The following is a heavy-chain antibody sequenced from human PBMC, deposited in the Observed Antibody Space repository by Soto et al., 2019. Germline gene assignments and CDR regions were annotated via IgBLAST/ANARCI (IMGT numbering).Heavy chain of an antibody. CDR3: ARQGAYYDFWSGHNWFDP. D-gene: IGHD3-3*01. Sequence: SETLSLTCTVSGGSISSYYWSWIRQPPGKGLEWIGYIYYSGSTNYNPSLKSRVTISVDTSKNQFSLKLSSVTAADTAVYYCARQGAYYDFWSGHNWFDPWGQGTLVTVSS. CDR2: IYYSGST. V-gene: IGHV4-59*08. J-gene: IGHJ5*02. CDR1: GGSISSYY.